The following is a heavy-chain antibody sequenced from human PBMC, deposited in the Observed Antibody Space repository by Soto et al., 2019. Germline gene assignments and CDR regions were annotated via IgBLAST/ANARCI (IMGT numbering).Heavy chain of an antibody. CDR3: AREAY. CDR1: GYSFNNYW. J-gene: IGHJ4*02. Sequence: GGSLRLSCVGSGYSFNNYWMSWVRQAPGKGLEWVATIGPDGSAKFYVDSVTGRFTIPRDNAKKSLYLQMNSLRGEDTAMYYCAREAYWGQGTPVTVSS. CDR2: IGPDGSAK. V-gene: IGHV3-7*01.